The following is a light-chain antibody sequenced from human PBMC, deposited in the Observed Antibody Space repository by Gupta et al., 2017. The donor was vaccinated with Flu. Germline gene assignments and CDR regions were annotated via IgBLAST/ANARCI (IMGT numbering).Light chain of an antibody. CDR3: QSADSSGTYV. Sequence: SFELTQLPSVSVSPGQTARITCSGDALPKQYASWYQQKPGQAPVVIIYNDNDRPSGIPERFSGSSSGTTVTLTISGVQAEDEADYYCQSADSSGTYVFGTGTKVAVL. J-gene: IGLJ1*01. V-gene: IGLV3-25*03. CDR2: NDN. CDR1: ALPKQY.